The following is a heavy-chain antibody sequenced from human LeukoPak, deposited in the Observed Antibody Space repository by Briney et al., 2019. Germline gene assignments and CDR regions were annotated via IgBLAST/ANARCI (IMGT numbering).Heavy chain of an antibody. Sequence: ASVKVSCKASGYTFTSNYIHWVRQAPGQGLEWMGMIYPRDGSTSYAQKFQGRVTMTEDTSTDTAYMELSSLRSEDTAVYYCATSPGGSSWYSFDYWGQGTLVTVSS. CDR3: ATSPGGSSWYSFDY. D-gene: IGHD6-13*01. CDR2: IYPRDGST. CDR1: GYTFTSNY. V-gene: IGHV1-46*01. J-gene: IGHJ4*02.